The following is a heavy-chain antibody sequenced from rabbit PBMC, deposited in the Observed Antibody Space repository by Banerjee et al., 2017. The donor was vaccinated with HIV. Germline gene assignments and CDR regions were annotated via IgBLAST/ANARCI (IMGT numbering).Heavy chain of an antibody. V-gene: IGHV1S45*01. CDR1: GFSFSSYYM. Sequence: QEQLEESGGDLVKPEGSLTITCTASGFSFSSYYMSWVRQAPGKGLEWIACIYTGSGSTYYASWAKGRFTISKTSSTTVTLQMTSLTAADTATYFCARGGLWGPGTLVTVS. CDR2: IYTGSGST. J-gene: IGHJ4*01. CDR3: ARGGL.